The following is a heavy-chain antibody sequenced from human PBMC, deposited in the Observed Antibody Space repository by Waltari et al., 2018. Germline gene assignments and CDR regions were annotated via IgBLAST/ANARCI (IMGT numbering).Heavy chain of an antibody. V-gene: IGHV4-39*01. Sequence: QLQLQESGPGLVKPSETLSLTCSVSGGSITNTKHYWGWIRQPPGQGLEWSGTMSYLGATYSSPSLKSRVTISRDTSTNQLSLKLGSVTAADTAMYYCATYIGASVGTAAFDVWGQGTMVTVSS. J-gene: IGHJ3*01. CDR3: ATYIGASVGTAAFDV. CDR1: GGSITNTKHY. D-gene: IGHD5-12*01. CDR2: MSYLGAT.